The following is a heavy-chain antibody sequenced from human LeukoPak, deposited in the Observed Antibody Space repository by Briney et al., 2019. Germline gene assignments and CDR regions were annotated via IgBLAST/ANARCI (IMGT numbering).Heavy chain of an antibody. Sequence: PGGSLRLSCAASGFTVSSSYMNWFRQAPGKGLEWVSVIYSGESTYYADSVKGRFTISRDNSKNTLYLQMNGLRVEDTAVYYCARGAEGYCSGGSCYFHTSRPPDYWGQGTLVTVSS. V-gene: IGHV3-53*01. CDR1: GFTVSSSY. J-gene: IGHJ4*02. CDR3: ARGAEGYCSGGSCYFHTSRPPDY. D-gene: IGHD2-15*01. CDR2: IYSGEST.